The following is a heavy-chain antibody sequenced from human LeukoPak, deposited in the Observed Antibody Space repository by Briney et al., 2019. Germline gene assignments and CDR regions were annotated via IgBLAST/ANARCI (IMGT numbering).Heavy chain of an antibody. CDR1: GLTFSSYA. D-gene: IGHD4-17*01. CDR2: ISGSGGST. Sequence: GGSLRLSCAASGLTFSSYAMSWVRQAPGRGLEWVSLISGSGGSTYYADSVKGRFTISRVNSKNTLYLQMNSLRAEDTAVYYCAKDLYGDYNLDYWGQGTLVTVSS. CDR3: AKDLYGDYNLDY. J-gene: IGHJ4*02. V-gene: IGHV3-23*01.